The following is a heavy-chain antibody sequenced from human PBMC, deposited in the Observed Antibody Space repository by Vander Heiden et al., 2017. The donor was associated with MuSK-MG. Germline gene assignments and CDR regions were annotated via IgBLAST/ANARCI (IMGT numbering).Heavy chain of an antibody. CDR3: ARDMVGGVGY. V-gene: IGHV3-21*01. CDR2: ISSSSSYI. D-gene: IGHD1-26*01. CDR1: GFTCSSYS. Sequence: EVQLVESGGGLVKPGGSLRLSCAASGFTCSSYSMNGVRQATGKGLEVVSSISSSSSYIYYADSVKGRFTISRDNAKNSLYLKMNSLRAEDTAVYYCARDMVGGVGYWGQGTLVTVSS. J-gene: IGHJ4*02.